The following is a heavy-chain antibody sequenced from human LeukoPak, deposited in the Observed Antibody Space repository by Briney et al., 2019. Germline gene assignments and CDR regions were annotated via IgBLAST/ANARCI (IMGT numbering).Heavy chain of an antibody. J-gene: IGHJ3*02. Sequence: SETLSLTCTFSGDSMSSGSYYWSWLRQPAGKGLEWIGRVYSSGGTKYSPSLNSRVTISVDTSKNQFSLRLKSVAAADTAVYYCARAERGRDAFDIWGRGTLVVVSS. V-gene: IGHV4-61*02. CDR2: VYSSGGT. D-gene: IGHD1-26*01. CDR1: GDSMSSGSYY. CDR3: ARAERGRDAFDI.